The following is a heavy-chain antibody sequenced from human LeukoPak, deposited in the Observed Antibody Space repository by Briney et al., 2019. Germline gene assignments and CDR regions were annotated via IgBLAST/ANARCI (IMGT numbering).Heavy chain of an antibody. J-gene: IGHJ6*02. CDR3: AKVNGIWFGDYYYGMDV. CDR1: GFTFSSYA. V-gene: IGHV3-23*01. Sequence: PGGSLKLSCAASGFTFSSYAMSWVRQAPGKGLEWVSAISGSGGSTYYADSVKGRFTISRDNSKNTLYLQMNSLRAEDTAVYYCAKVNGIWFGDYYYGMDVWGQGTTVTVSS. D-gene: IGHD3-10*01. CDR2: ISGSGGST.